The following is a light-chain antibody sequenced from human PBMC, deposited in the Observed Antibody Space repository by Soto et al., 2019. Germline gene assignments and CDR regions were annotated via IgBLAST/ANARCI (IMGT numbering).Light chain of an antibody. CDR2: EVS. CDR3: SSYTSSSTYV. CDR1: SSDVGSYNR. J-gene: IGLJ1*01. V-gene: IGLV2-18*02. Sequence: QSVLTRPPSVSGSPGQPVTISCTGTSSDVGSYNRVSWYQQPPGTAPKLMIYEVSDRPSGVPDRFSGSKSGDTASLTISGLQAEDEAAYYCSSYTSSSTYVFGTGTKVTVL.